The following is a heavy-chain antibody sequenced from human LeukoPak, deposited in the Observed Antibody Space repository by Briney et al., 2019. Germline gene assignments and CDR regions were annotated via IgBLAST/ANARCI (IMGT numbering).Heavy chain of an antibody. J-gene: IGHJ6*03. CDR2: ISSSGSTI. CDR3: ARAWRYYYYYMDV. CDR1: RFSFSDYY. Sequence: GGSLRLSRAASRFSFSDYYMSWIRQAPGKGLEWVSYISSSGSTIYYADSVKGRFTISRDNAKNSLYLQMNSLRAEDTALYHCARAWRYYYYYMDVWGKGTTVTVSS. V-gene: IGHV3-11*01. D-gene: IGHD1-1*01.